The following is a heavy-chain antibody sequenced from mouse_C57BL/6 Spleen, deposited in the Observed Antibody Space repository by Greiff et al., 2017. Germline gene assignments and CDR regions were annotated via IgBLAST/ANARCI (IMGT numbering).Heavy chain of an antibody. CDR2: IRNKANGYTT. V-gene: IGHV7-3*01. Sequence: EVPVVESGGGLVQPGGSLSLSCAASGFTFTDYYMSWVRQPPGKALEWLGFIRNKANGYTTENSASVKGRFTISRDNSQSILYLQRNALRADDSATYYCARYRDLYAMDYWGQGASVTVSS. CDR3: ARYRDLYAMDY. CDR1: GFTFTDYY. D-gene: IGHD3-3*01. J-gene: IGHJ4*01.